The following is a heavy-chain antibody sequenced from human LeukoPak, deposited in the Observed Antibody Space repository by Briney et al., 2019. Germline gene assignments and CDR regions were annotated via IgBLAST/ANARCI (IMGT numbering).Heavy chain of an antibody. CDR2: YDPEDGET. CDR3: ATVDPTVTTGSYYYGMDV. J-gene: IGHJ6*02. Sequence: ASVKVSCKVSGYTLTELSMHWVGQAPGKGLEWMGGYDPEDGETIYAQKFQGRVTMTEDTSTDTAYMELSSLRSEDTAVYYCATVDPTVTTGSYYYGMDVWGQGTTVTVSS. D-gene: IGHD4-17*01. CDR1: GYTLTELS. V-gene: IGHV1-24*01.